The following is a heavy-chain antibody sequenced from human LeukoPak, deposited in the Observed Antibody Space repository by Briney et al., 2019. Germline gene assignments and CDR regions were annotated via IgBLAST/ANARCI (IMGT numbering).Heavy chain of an antibody. CDR1: GFTFSSYW. CDR2: ISDDGGDT. V-gene: IGHV3-23*01. CDR3: GRDWKLDY. D-gene: IGHD1-1*01. Sequence: GGSLRLSCAASGFTFSSYWMSWVRQAPGKGLEWVSAISDDGGDTKYAESVKGRFTISRDNSRNRLYLQMNSLRVEDTAIYYCGRDWKLDYWGQGILVTVSS. J-gene: IGHJ4*02.